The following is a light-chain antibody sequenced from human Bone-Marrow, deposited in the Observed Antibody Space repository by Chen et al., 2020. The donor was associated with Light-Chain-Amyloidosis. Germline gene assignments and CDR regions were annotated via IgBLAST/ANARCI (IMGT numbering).Light chain of an antibody. J-gene: IGLJ3*02. Sequence: SYVLTQPSSVSVAPGQTATIACGGNNIASTSVHWYQQTPGQAPLLVVYDDSDRPSGIPERLSGPNSGNTATLTISRVEAGDEADYYCQVWDRSSDRPVFGGGTKLTVL. CDR2: DDS. V-gene: IGLV3-21*02. CDR1: NIASTS. CDR3: QVWDRSSDRPV.